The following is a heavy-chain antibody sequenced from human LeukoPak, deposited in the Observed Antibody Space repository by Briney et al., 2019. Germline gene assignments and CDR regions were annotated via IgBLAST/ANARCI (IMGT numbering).Heavy chain of an antibody. V-gene: IGHV4-38-2*02. CDR2: IYHSGNT. D-gene: IGHD6-13*01. J-gene: IGHJ3*02. CDR3: AGTYSLYDAFDI. Sequence: PSQTLSLTCSVSNYSIGSGYYWGWIRQPPGKGLEWIGNIYHSGNTYYNPSLKSRVSMSVDTSENQFSLELSSVTAADTAVYYCAGTYSLYDAFDIWGQGTMVTVSS. CDR1: NYSIGSGYY.